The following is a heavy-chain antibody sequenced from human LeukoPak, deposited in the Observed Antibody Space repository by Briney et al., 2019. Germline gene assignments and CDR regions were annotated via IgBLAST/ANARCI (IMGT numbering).Heavy chain of an antibody. D-gene: IGHD2-15*01. CDR1: GSNFATYW. CDR2: IYPSDSDT. Sequence: GESLKISCKSSGSNFATYWSGWVRQIPGKGLEWMGIIYPSDSDTRYSPSFQGQVTISADKSISTAYLQWGSLRASDTAIYYCARTGSRYCQDYWGQGTLVTVSS. J-gene: IGHJ4*02. V-gene: IGHV5-51*01. CDR3: ARTGSRYCQDY.